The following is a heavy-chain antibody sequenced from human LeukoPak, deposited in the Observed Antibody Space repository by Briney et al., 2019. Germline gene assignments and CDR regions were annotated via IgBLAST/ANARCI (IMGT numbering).Heavy chain of an antibody. CDR2: INPNSGGT. D-gene: IGHD3-3*01. V-gene: IGHV1-2*02. CDR3: ARDHVTIFGVEYGMDV. CDR1: GYTFTGYY. Sequence: ASVKVSCNASGYTFTGYYMHWVRQAPGQGLEWMIWINPNSGGTNYAQKFQGRVTMTRDTSISTAYMELSRLRSDDTAVYYCARDHVTIFGVEYGMDVWGQGTTVTVSS. J-gene: IGHJ6*02.